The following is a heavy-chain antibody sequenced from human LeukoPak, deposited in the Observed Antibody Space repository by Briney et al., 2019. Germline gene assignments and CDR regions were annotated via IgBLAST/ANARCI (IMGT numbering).Heavy chain of an antibody. CDR2: ISGSGGST. Sequence: GGSLRLSCAASGFTVSSNYMSWVRQAPGKGLEWVSSISGSGGSTYYADSVKGRFTISRDNSKNTLYLQMNSLRAEDTAVYYCAKEDSSGYCPDYWGQGTLVTVSS. CDR3: AKEDSSGYCPDY. J-gene: IGHJ4*02. CDR1: GFTVSSNY. D-gene: IGHD3-22*01. V-gene: IGHV3-23*01.